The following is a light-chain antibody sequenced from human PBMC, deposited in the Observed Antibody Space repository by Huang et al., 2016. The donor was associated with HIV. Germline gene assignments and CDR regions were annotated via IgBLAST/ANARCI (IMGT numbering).Light chain of an antibody. CDR3: QQRSKWPPVYT. CDR1: QSVDNS. CDR2: DAS. J-gene: IGKJ2*01. Sequence: EIVLTQSPATLSLSPGDIATLSCRASQSVDNSLAWYQQKPGQPPRLLMYDASIRATVIPARFSGSGSGTDFTLTTSSLEPDDFAVYYCQQRSKWPPVYTFGQGTKLEIK. V-gene: IGKV3-11*01.